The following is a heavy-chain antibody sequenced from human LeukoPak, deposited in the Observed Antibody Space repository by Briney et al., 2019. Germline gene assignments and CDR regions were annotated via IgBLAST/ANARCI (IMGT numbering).Heavy chain of an antibody. Sequence: GRSLRLSCAASGFTFSSYAMHWVRQAPGKGLEWVAVISYDGSNKYYADSVKGRFTISRDNSKNTLYLQMNSLRAEDTAVYYCARDYAKIAVAGTGIFDYWGQGTLVTVSS. V-gene: IGHV3-30-3*01. CDR3: ARDYAKIAVAGTGIFDY. CDR2: ISYDGSNK. J-gene: IGHJ4*02. CDR1: GFTFSSYA. D-gene: IGHD6-19*01.